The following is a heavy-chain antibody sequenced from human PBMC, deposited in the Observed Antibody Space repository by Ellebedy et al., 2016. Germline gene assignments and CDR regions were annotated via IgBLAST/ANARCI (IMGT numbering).Heavy chain of an antibody. CDR3: AKSGYCSGGRCYVGPSDY. J-gene: IGHJ4*02. V-gene: IGHV3-48*01. D-gene: IGHD2-15*01. Sequence: GESLKISXAASGFTFSSYSINWVRQAPGKGLEWVSYISSSSSTIYYADSVKGRFTISRDNSKNTLYLQMDSLRAEDTAVYYCAKSGYCSGGRCYVGPSDYWGQGTLVNVSS. CDR1: GFTFSSYS. CDR2: ISSSSSTI.